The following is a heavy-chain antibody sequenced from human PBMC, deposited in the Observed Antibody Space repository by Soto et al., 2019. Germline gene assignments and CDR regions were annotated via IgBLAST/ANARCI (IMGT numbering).Heavy chain of an antibody. V-gene: IGHV4-30-4*01. CDR1: GGSISSGDYY. D-gene: IGHD1-26*01. CDR2: IYCSGST. Sequence: SETLSLTCTVSGGSISSGDYYWSWIRQPPGKGLEWIGYIYCSGSTYYNPSLKSRVTISVDTSKNQFSLKLSSVTAADTAVYYCASHRILGATPNDAFDIWGQGKMVTVSS. J-gene: IGHJ3*02. CDR3: ASHRILGATPNDAFDI.